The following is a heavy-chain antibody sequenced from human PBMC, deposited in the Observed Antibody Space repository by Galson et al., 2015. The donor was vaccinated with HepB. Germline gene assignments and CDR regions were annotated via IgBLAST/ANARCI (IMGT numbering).Heavy chain of an antibody. D-gene: IGHD6-13*01. CDR3: AREIPDSISFSWSFDR. V-gene: IGHV3-13*01. J-gene: IGHJ2*01. CDR1: GFTFSNYD. Sequence: SLRLSCAASGFTFSNYDIHWVRQVAGKGLEWVSAIGTGGDTYYADSVKGRFTISRENAKNSLYLQMNSLRVGDTAVYFCAREIPDSISFSWSFDRWGRGTLVTVSS. CDR2: IGTGGDT.